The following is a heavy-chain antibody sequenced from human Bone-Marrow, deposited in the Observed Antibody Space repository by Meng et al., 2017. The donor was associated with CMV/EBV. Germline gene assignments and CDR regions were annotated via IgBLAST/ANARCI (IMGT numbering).Heavy chain of an antibody. CDR2: ISYDGSNK. J-gene: IGHJ1*01. CDR1: GFTFSSYA. V-gene: IGHV3-30-3*01. Sequence: GESLKISCAASGFTFSSYAMHWVRQAPGKGLEWVAVISYDGSNKYYADSVKGRFTISRDNSKNTLYLQMNSLRAEDTAVYYCARASTTEEYFQHWGQGTLVTSPQ. CDR3: ARASTTEEYFQH. D-gene: IGHD1-1*01.